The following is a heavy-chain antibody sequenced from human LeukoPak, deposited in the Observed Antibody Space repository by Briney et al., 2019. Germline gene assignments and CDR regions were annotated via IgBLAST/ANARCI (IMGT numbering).Heavy chain of an antibody. D-gene: IGHD5-24*01. CDR3: ARGERWLQSTPVNY. Sequence: GGSLRLSCAASGFTFSSYAMHWVRQAPGKELEWVAVISYDGSNKYYADSVKGRFTISRDNSKNTLYLQMNSLRAEDTAVYYCARGERWLQSTPVNYWGQGTLVTVSS. J-gene: IGHJ4*02. V-gene: IGHV3-30*04. CDR1: GFTFSSYA. CDR2: ISYDGSNK.